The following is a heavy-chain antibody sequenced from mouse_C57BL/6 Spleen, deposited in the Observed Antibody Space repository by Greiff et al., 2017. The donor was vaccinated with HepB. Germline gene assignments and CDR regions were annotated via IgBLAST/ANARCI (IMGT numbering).Heavy chain of an antibody. CDR2: IDPEDGDT. J-gene: IGHJ4*01. CDR1: GFNIKDYY. Sequence: EVKLMESGAELVRPGASVKLSCTASGFNIKDYYMHWVKQRPEQGLEWIGRIDPEDGDTEYAPKFQGKSTMTAETSSNTAYLQLSSLTSEDTAVYYCTTGGDYAMDYWGQGTSVTVSS. V-gene: IGHV14-1*01. CDR3: TTGGDYAMDY.